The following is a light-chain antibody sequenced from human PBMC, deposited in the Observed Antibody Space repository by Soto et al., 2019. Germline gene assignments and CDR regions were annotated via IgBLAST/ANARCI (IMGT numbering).Light chain of an antibody. CDR2: DAL. CDR1: QSIGTS. J-gene: IGKJ4*01. V-gene: IGKV3-11*01. CDR3: QKRSQWPLI. Sequence: EIVLTQSPATLSLSPGERATLSCRASQSIGTSRDGYQKKPCQVPRLLLFDALHRATGIPASFSGSGSGTDFTLTISDLGRDDFADYYCQKRSQWPLIFGGGTKVEIK.